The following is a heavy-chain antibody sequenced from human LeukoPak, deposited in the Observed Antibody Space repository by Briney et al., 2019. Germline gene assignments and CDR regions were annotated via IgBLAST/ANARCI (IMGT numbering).Heavy chain of an antibody. Sequence: ATVWLSCEASGYTLTGDYMHWVRHAPRQGLEWMGWINPNSGGTNYAQKSQGRVTMTRDTSISTAYMELSRLRSDNTAVYYCARVEGSSWDFDYWGQGTLVTVSS. CDR3: ARVEGSSWDFDY. D-gene: IGHD6-13*01. J-gene: IGHJ4*02. CDR2: INPNSGGT. V-gene: IGHV1-2*02. CDR1: GYTLTGDY.